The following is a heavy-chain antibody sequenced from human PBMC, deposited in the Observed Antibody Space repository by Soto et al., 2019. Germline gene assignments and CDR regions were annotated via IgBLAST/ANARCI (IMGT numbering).Heavy chain of an antibody. Sequence: EVQLVESGGGLVQPGGSLRLSSSASGFTFSNFAMHWVRQAPGKRLEYVSAINSNGGSTYYADSVKGRFSISRDNSKNTVYLRMSSLGDEDTAVYYCVKGQGDIWGQGTMVTVSS. CDR3: VKGQGDI. J-gene: IGHJ3*02. V-gene: IGHV3-64D*06. CDR1: GFTFSNFA. CDR2: INSNGGST.